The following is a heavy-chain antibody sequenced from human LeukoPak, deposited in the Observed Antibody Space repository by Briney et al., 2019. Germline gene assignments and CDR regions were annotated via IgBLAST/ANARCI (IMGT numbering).Heavy chain of an antibody. Sequence: SETLSLTCAVYGGSFSGYYWSWIRQPPGKGLEWIGEINHSGSTNYNPSLKSRVTISVDTSKNQFSLKLSSVTAADTAVYYCARDPQGYDSSGYGAFDIWGQGTMVTVSS. CDR1: GGSFSGYY. CDR3: ARDPQGYDSSGYGAFDI. V-gene: IGHV4-34*01. D-gene: IGHD3-22*01. J-gene: IGHJ3*02. CDR2: INHSGST.